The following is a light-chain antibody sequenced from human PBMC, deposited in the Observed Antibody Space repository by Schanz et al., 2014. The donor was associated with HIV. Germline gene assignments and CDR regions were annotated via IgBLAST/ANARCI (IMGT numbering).Light chain of an antibody. J-gene: IGKJ3*01. CDR1: QRLSSSY. Sequence: EIVLTQSPGSLSLSPGGRATLSCGASQRLSSSYLAWYQQKRDQPPRLVIYATSTRAAGIPDRFSGTGSGTDFTLTISRLEPEDFAVYYCQQRSNWPRVFGPGTKVEI. CDR3: QQRSNWPRV. CDR2: ATS. V-gene: IGKV3D-20*02.